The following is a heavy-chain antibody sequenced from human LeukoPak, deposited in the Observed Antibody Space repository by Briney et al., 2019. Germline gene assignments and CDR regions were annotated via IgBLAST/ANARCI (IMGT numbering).Heavy chain of an antibody. Sequence: ASVKVSCKASGYTFTGYYMHWVRQAPGQGLEWMGWINPNSGGTNYAQKFQGRVTMTRDTSISTAYMELSRLRSDDTAVYYCARGSYYYDSSGYDGDSYFRHWGQGTLVTVSS. D-gene: IGHD3-22*01. CDR2: INPNSGGT. CDR1: GYTFTGYY. CDR3: ARGSYYYDSSGYDGDSYFRH. V-gene: IGHV1-2*02. J-gene: IGHJ1*01.